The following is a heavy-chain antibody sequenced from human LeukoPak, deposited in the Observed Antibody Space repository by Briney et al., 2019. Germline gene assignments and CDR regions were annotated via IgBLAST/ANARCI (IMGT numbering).Heavy chain of an antibody. CDR3: ARAYCTNGVCYTAWFDP. CDR1: GYTLTSYD. D-gene: IGHD2-8*01. CDR2: MNPNSGNT. J-gene: IGHJ5*02. Sequence: ASVKVSCKASGYTLTSYDINRVRQATGQGLEWMGWMNPNSGNTGYAQKFQGRVTMTRNTSISTAYMELSSLRSEDTAVYYCARAYCTNGVCYTAWFDPWGQGTLVTVSS. V-gene: IGHV1-8*01.